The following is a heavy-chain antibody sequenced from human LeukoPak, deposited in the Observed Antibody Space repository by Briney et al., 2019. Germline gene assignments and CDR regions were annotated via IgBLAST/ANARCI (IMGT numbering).Heavy chain of an antibody. J-gene: IGHJ3*02. V-gene: IGHV4-34*01. CDR2: INHTGST. Sequence: SETLSHTCAVYGGSFSGYLWSWIRPPPGKGREWSVEINHTGSTHYNPPLKSRVNISVDKSKNQFSLKLSSVTAADTAVYDCARHHYDILTGYFNDALDIWRQETV. CDR3: ARHHYDILTGYFNDALDI. CDR1: GGSFSGYL. D-gene: IGHD3-9*01.